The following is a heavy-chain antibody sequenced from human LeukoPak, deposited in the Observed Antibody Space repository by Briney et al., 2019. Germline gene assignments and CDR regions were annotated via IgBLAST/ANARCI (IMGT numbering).Heavy chain of an antibody. V-gene: IGHV3-7*01. D-gene: IGHD3-16*01. CDR1: GFTFSSCC. J-gene: IGHJ4*02. Sequence: GGSLRLSCAASGFTFSSCCMSWVRQAPGKGLEWVANIKQDGSEKYYVDSVKGRFTISRDNAKNSLYLQMNSLRAEDTAVYYCARYYAFVWGSSTLWYFVYWGQGTLVTVSS. CDR2: IKQDGSEK. CDR3: ARYYAFVWGSSTLWYFVY.